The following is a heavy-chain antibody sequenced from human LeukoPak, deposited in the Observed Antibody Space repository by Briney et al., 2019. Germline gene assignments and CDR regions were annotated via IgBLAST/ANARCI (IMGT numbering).Heavy chain of an antibody. CDR1: GFTFSSYA. CDR3: ARIYRSGGSIDY. CDR2: ISSSGSTT. D-gene: IGHD2-15*01. Sequence: GGSLRLSCAASGFTFSSYAMSWVRQAPGKGLEWVSYISSSGSTTFYADSLKGRFTMSRDNAKKSLSLQVNSLRAEDTAVYYCARIYRSGGSIDYWGQGTLVTVSS. V-gene: IGHV3-48*04. J-gene: IGHJ4*02.